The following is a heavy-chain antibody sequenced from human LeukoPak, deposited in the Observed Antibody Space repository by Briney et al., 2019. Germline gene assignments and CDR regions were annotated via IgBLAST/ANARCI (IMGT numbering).Heavy chain of an antibody. D-gene: IGHD3-22*01. V-gene: IGHV3-48*03. Sequence: GGSLRLSCAASGFDFGAYEMXXXXXXXXXGLEXVAYFAGSXXXXYXADXVRGRFXXXRDNAKNSLYLQMNSLRAEDTALYYCTTLGYHLDYWGQGTLVTVSS. CDR1: GFDFGAYE. CDR3: TTLGYHLDY. J-gene: IGHJ4*02. CDR2: FAGSXXXX.